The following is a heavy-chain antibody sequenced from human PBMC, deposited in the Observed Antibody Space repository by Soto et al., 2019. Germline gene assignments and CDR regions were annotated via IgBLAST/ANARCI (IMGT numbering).Heavy chain of an antibody. D-gene: IGHD3-3*01. Sequence: PXETLSLPCSPSGYSMIRGDFYWTLIRQPPGKGLEWIGYIHVRGDTYYNPSLKSRLTTSVDMSRNQFSLYLDSVTAADTAVYYCARIGTVLGIVTNNWFDPWGKGTLVTVSS. V-gene: IGHV4-30-4*01. CDR1: GYSMIRGDFY. CDR3: ARIGTVLGIVTNNWFDP. CDR2: IHVRGDT. J-gene: IGHJ5*02.